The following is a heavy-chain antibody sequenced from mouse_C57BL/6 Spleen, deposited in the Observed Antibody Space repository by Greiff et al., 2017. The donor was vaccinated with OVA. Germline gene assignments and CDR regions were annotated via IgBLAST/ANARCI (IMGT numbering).Heavy chain of an antibody. Sequence: EVQLQQSGPELVKPGASVKISCKASGYTFTDYYMNWVKQSHGKSLEWIGDINPNNGGTSYNQKFKGKATLTVDKSSSTAYMELRSLPSEDSAVLYLGRSNWDWGQGTLGTVSA. D-gene: IGHD4-1*01. CDR1: GYTFTDYY. V-gene: IGHV1-26*01. J-gene: IGHJ3*01. CDR2: INPNNGGT. CDR3: GRSNWD.